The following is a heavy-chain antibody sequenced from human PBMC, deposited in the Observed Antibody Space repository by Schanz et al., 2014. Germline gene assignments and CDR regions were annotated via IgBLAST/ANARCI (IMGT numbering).Heavy chain of an antibody. CDR1: GFTLSSYW. D-gene: IGHD3-16*02. J-gene: IGHJ3*02. Sequence: EVQLVESGGGAVRPGGSLRLSCAASGFTLSSYWMHWVRQVPGKGLEWVSCTNGDGTNAKYADSVKGRFTISRDNAKKTLSLQMISLRAEDTAIYFCTRSYYDFSWGSYRVRAFDIWGQGTTVIVSS. CDR2: TNGDGTNA. V-gene: IGHV3-74*01. CDR3: TRSYYDFSWGSYRVRAFDI.